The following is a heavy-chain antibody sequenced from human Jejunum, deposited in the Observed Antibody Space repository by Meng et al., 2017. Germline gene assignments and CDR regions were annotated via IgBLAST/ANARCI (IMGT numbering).Heavy chain of an antibody. D-gene: IGHD2-21*02. CDR3: ARESLAWYSLDS. CDR2: IKQDGSEE. CDR1: EFSFSKYW. J-gene: IGHJ4*02. V-gene: IGHV3-7*01. Sequence: GESLKISCQASEFSFSKYWMTWVRQAPGKGLEWVANIKQDGSEEDYVDSVKGRFTISRDNAKNTLYLQLNSLRAEDTAMYYCARESLAWYSLDSWGQGTLVTVSS.